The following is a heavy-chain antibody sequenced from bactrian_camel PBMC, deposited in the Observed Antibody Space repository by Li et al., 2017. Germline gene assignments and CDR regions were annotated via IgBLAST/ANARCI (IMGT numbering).Heavy chain of an antibody. D-gene: IGHD5*01. Sequence: HVQLVESGGGSVQAGGSLRLSCAASGYTYSRYCMGWFRQAPGKEREGVAGIDSEGSTSYADSVKGRFTISRDTGKNTIYLQMNNLKPEDAGHYFCAAWRAGWTNGFAPYWGQGTQVTVS. CDR1: GYTYSRYC. CDR3: AAWRAGWTNGFAPY. V-gene: IGHV3S53*01. J-gene: IGHJ4*01. CDR2: IDSEGST.